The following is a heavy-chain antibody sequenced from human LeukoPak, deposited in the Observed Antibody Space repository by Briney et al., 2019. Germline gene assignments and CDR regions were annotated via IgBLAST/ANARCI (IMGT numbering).Heavy chain of an antibody. V-gene: IGHV3-30*18. CDR3: AKDGGWGYYVWGSYTAPLDY. CDR1: GFTFSSYG. CDR2: ISYDGSNK. Sequence: PGRSLRLSCAASGFTFSSYGMHWVRQAPGKGLEWVAVISYDGSNKYYADSVKGRFTISRDNSKNTLYLQMNSLRAEDTAVYYCAKDGGWGYYVWGSYTAPLDYWGQGTLVTVSS. J-gene: IGHJ4*02. D-gene: IGHD3-16*01.